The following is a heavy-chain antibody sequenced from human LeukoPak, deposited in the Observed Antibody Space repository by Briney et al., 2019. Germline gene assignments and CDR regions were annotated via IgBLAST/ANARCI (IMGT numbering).Heavy chain of an antibody. D-gene: IGHD3-22*01. CDR1: GFTFSSYA. Sequence: GGSLRLSCAASGFTFSSYAMHWVRQAPGKGLEGVAVISYDGSNKYYADSVKGRFTIYRDISKNTLYLQMNSLRAEDTAVYYCARHVVAVGFDYWGQGTLVTVSS. V-gene: IGHV3-30*04. CDR3: ARHVVAVGFDY. J-gene: IGHJ4*02. CDR2: ISYDGSNK.